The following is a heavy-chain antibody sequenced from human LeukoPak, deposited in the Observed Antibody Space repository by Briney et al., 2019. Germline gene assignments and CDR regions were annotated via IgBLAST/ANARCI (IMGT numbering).Heavy chain of an antibody. V-gene: IGHV3-33*01. CDR3: ARGRVVVVAPIDY. Sequence: GGSLRLSCAASGFNFSNYGIHWVRQAPGKGLEWVAVIWYDGSYKFYADSVKGRFTISRDNSKNTVDLQMSSLRDEDTAVYYCARGRVVVVAPIDYWGQGTLVAVSS. CDR2: IWYDGSYK. CDR1: GFNFSNYG. D-gene: IGHD2-15*01. J-gene: IGHJ4*02.